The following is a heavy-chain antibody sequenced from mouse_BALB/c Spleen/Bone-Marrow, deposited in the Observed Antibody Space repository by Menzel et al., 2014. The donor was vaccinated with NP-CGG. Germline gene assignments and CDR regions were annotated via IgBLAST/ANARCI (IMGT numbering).Heavy chain of an antibody. Sequence: EVQLVESGGNLVQPGGSLKLSCAASGFTFXSYTMSWVRQTPEKRLEWVAYISNGGGSTYYPDTVKGRFTISRDNATNTLYLQMSSLKSEDTAMYYCARQSYEGFAYWGQGTLVTVSA. CDR2: ISNGGGST. CDR3: ARQSYEGFAY. V-gene: IGHV5-12-2*01. D-gene: IGHD2-3*01. J-gene: IGHJ3*01. CDR1: GFTFXSYT.